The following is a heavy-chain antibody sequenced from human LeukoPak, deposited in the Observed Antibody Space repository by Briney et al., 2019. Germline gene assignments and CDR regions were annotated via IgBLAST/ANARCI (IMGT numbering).Heavy chain of an antibody. Sequence: SETLSLTCGVSGTSFTSYYWSWIRQTPGKGLEWIGEVNHSGYTNMNPSLKSRVTISVDTSKNQFSLMMASVTAADTAVYFCARMTTGHDYWGQGTLVTVSS. CDR2: VNHSGYT. J-gene: IGHJ4*02. CDR1: GTSFTSYY. D-gene: IGHD4-17*01. CDR3: ARMTTGHDY. V-gene: IGHV4-34*01.